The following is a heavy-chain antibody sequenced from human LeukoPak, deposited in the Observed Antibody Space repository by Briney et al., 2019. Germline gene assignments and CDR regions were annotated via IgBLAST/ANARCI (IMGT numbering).Heavy chain of an antibody. V-gene: IGHV4-61*08. Sequence: SETLSLTCAVSGGSISSGGYSWSWIRQPPGKGLEWIGYMYYSGRTNYNPSLKSRVTISVDTSKNQFSLKLSSVTAADTAVYYCARTFSESYYYYGMDVWGQGTTVTVSS. CDR3: ARTFSESYYYYGMDV. CDR2: MYYSGRT. D-gene: IGHD1-26*01. J-gene: IGHJ6*02. CDR1: GGSISSGGYS.